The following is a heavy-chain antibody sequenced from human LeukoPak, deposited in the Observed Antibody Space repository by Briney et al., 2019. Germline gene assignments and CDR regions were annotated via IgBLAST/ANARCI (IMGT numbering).Heavy chain of an antibody. Sequence: GESLQISCKGFGYGFTSYWIGWVRQMPGKGLEWMGIIYPGDSDTRYSPSFQGQVTISADKSISTAYLQWSSLKASDTAMYYCARQGYDILTGPLDYWGKGTLVTVSS. V-gene: IGHV5-51*01. CDR3: ARQGYDILTGPLDY. CDR2: IYPGDSDT. J-gene: IGHJ4*02. CDR1: GYGFTSYW. D-gene: IGHD3-9*01.